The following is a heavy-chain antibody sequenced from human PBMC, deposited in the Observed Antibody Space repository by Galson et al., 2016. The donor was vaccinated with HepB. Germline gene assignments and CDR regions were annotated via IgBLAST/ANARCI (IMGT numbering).Heavy chain of an antibody. CDR2: INWDDDK. CDR1: GFSLSGSVMC. J-gene: IGHJ6*02. D-gene: IGHD2-8*01. CDR3: GRSPRPMLYGVDV. V-gene: IGHV2-70*01. Sequence: PALVKPTQTLTLTCAFSGFSLSGSVMCVSWIRQPPGKALEWLALINWDDDKYYSTSLKTRLTISKDTSKNQVVLTMTNMGPVDTATYYCGRSPRPMLYGVDVWGQGTTVTVSS.